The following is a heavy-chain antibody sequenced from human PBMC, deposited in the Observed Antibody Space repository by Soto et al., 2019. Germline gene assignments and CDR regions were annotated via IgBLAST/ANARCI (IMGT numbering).Heavy chain of an antibody. CDR1: GLTFSSYG. CDR2: IWYDGSNK. CDR3: AKGSGSFNYYYYYSMDV. V-gene: IGHV3-33*06. Sequence: QVQLVESGGGVVQPGKSLRLSCAASGLTFSSYGMHWVRQAPGKGLEWVALIWYDGSNKYYADSVKGRFTISRDNSKSTLYLQMNSLRAEDTAVYYCAKGSGSFNYYYYYSMDVWGKGTTVTVSS. J-gene: IGHJ6*03. D-gene: IGHD3-10*01.